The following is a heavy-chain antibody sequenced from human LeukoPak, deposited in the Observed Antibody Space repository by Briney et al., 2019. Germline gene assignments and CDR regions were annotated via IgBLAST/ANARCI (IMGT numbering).Heavy chain of an antibody. CDR1: GFTFSSYG. Sequence: GGSLRLSCAASGFTFSSYGMHWVRQAPGKGLEWVAVISYDGSNKYYADSVKGRFTISRDNSKNTLYLQMNSLRAEDTAVYYCAKGRYYYDSSGQPGFDYWGQGTLVTVSS. CDR2: ISYDGSNK. J-gene: IGHJ4*02. V-gene: IGHV3-30*18. CDR3: AKGRYYYDSSGQPGFDY. D-gene: IGHD3-22*01.